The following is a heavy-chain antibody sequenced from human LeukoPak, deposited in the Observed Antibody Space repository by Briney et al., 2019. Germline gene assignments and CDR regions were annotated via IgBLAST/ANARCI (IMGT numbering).Heavy chain of an antibody. CDR3: ASNHFCGGDCYSTHY. Sequence: SVKVSCKASGGTFSSYAISWVRQAPGQGLEWMGGNIPIFGTANYAQKFQGRVTITADESTSTAYMELSSLRSEDTAVYYCASNHFCGGDCYSTHYWGQGTLVTVSS. D-gene: IGHD2-21*02. CDR1: GGTFSSYA. V-gene: IGHV1-69*13. J-gene: IGHJ4*02. CDR2: NIPIFGTA.